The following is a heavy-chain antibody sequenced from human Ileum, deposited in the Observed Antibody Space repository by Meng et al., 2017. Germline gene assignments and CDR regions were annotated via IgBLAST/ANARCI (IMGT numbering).Heavy chain of an antibody. V-gene: IGHV4-4*02. CDR3: ARNGAYSADH. CDR1: GASISRGYW. CDR2: IHHGGDT. J-gene: IGHJ4*02. D-gene: IGHD2-15*01. Sequence: LRDSVPGLVEPAGHLSTTCAASGASISRGYWWSWVRQPPGKGLEWIGEIHHGGDTNYNPSLKSRVTISVDKSNNQYSLRLTSVTAADTAMYYCARNGAYSADHWGQGTLVTVSS.